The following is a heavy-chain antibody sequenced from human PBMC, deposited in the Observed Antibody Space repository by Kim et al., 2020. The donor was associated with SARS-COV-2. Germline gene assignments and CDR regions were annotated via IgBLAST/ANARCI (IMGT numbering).Heavy chain of an antibody. D-gene: IGHD5-18*01. CDR1: GFTFDDYT. Sequence: GGSLRLSCAASGFTFDDYTMHWVRQAPGKGLEWVSLISWDGGSKYYADSVKGRFTISRDNSKNSLYLQMNSLRTEDTALYYCAKDMYVVWTGYNYGPFDYWGQGTLVTVSS. CDR3: AKDMYVVWTGYNYGPFDY. V-gene: IGHV3-43*01. J-gene: IGHJ4*02. CDR2: ISWDGGSK.